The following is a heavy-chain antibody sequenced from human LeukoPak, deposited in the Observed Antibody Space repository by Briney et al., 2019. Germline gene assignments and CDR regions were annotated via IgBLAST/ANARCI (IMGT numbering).Heavy chain of an antibody. D-gene: IGHD3-10*01. CDR3: ARGGDYYGSGSYYAFDP. V-gene: IGHV4-59*01. CDR2: IYYSGST. Sequence: SETLSLTCTVSGGSISSYYWSWIRQPPGKGLEWIGYIYYSGSTNYNPSLKSRVTISVDTSKNQFSLKRSSVTAADTAVYYCARGGDYYGSGSYYAFDPWGQGTLVTVSS. CDR1: GGSISSYY. J-gene: IGHJ5*02.